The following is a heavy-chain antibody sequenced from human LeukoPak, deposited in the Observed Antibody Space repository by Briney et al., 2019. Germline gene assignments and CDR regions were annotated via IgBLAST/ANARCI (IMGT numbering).Heavy chain of an antibody. CDR3: AKEAGYSYGFDY. CDR1: GFTVSSYG. Sequence: GGSLRLSCEVSGFTVSSYGMSWVRQAPGKGLEWVAVISYDGSNKYYADSVEGRCTISRDKSKNTVYLQMNSLRAEDTAVYYCAKEAGYSYGFDYWGQGTLVTVSS. CDR2: ISYDGSNK. V-gene: IGHV3-30*18. D-gene: IGHD5-18*01. J-gene: IGHJ4*02.